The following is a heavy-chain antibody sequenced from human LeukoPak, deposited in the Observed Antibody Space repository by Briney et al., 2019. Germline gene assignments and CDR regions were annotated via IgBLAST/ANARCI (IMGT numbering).Heavy chain of an antibody. CDR2: IYTAGST. V-gene: IGHV3-53*01. Sequence: GGSLRLSCAASGFTFSNAWMSWVRQAPGKGLEWVSIIYTAGSTFYPDSVKGRFTISRDNSKNTLCLQMNSLRTEDTAVYYCARARRCGLYNDYGACFDYWGRGTLVTVSS. CDR1: GFTFSNAW. J-gene: IGHJ4*02. D-gene: IGHD4-17*01. CDR3: ARARRCGLYNDYGACFDY.